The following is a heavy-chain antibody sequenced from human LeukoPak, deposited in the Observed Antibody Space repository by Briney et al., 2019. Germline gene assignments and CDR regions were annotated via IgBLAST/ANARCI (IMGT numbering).Heavy chain of an antibody. CDR1: GGSISSSSYY. V-gene: IGHV4-61*05. J-gene: IGHJ3*02. CDR2: IYYSGST. CDR3: AANMVRGVKGAAFDI. Sequence: PSETLSLTCSVSGGSISSSSYYWSWIRQPPGKGLEWIGYIYYSGSTNYNPSLKSRVTISVDTSKNQVSLKLSSVTAADTAVYHCAANMVRGVKGAAFDIWGQGTMVTVSS. D-gene: IGHD3-10*01.